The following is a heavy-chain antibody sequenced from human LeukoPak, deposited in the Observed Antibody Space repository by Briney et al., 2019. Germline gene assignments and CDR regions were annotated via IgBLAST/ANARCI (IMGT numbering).Heavy chain of an antibody. CDR2: IYTSGST. V-gene: IGHV4-61*02. J-gene: IGHJ3*02. CDR1: GGSISSGSYY. CDR3: ARASPLHEGDAFDI. Sequence: PSQTLSLTCTVSGGSISSGSYYWSWIRQPAGKGLEWIGRIYTSGSTNYNPSLKSRVTISVDTSKNQFSLKLSSVTAADTAVYYCARASPLHEGDAFDIWGQGTMVTVSS.